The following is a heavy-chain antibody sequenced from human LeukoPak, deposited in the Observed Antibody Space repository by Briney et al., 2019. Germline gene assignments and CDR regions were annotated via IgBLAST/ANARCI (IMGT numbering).Heavy chain of an antibody. CDR1: GYSISSGYY. CDR3: ARVRSRDGYDILTGYSASVWFDP. CDR2: IYHSGST. J-gene: IGHJ5*02. Sequence: SETLSLTCAVSGYSISSGYYWGWIRQPPGKGLEWIGSIYHSGSTNHNPSLKSRVTISVDTSKNQFSLKLSSVTAADTAVYYCARVRSRDGYDILTGYSASVWFDPWGQGTLVTVSS. V-gene: IGHV4-38-2*01. D-gene: IGHD3-9*01.